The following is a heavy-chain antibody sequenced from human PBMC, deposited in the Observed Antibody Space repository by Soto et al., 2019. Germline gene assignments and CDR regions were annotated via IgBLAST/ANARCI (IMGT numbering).Heavy chain of an antibody. V-gene: IGHV3-30*18. CDR2: ISYDGSNK. Sequence: VQLVESGGGVVQPGRSLRLSCAASGFTFSSYGMHWVRQAPGKGLEWVAVISYDGSNKYYADSVKGRFTISRDNSKNTLYLQMNSLRAEDTAVYYCAKGYSSENDAFDIWGQGTMVTVSS. CDR3: AKGYSSENDAFDI. J-gene: IGHJ3*02. CDR1: GFTFSSYG. D-gene: IGHD6-19*01.